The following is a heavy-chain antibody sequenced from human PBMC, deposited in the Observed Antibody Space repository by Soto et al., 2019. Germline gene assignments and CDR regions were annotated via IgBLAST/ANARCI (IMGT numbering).Heavy chain of an antibody. CDR2: IIPLFGTT. D-gene: IGHD3-10*01. V-gene: IGHV1-69*01. J-gene: IGHJ6*02. CDR1: GDTFKNCV. CDR3: AADLGFGKVFVV. Sequence: QVPVVQSGVEVRRPGSSVKVSCKASGDTFKNCVISWVRQAPGQGLEWMGGIIPLFGTTDFAQRFQGRLTITTDESTTTASMELSRLRSEDTDTYYCAADLGFGKVFVVCGQGTTVIVSS.